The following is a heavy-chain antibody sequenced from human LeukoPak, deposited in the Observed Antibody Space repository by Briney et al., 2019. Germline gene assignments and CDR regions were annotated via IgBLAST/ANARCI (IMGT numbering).Heavy chain of an antibody. CDR1: GHIFCTYA. Sequence: TGGSLRLLCAACGHIFCTYAMSWVRQSPGKGLEWVAAITATATTSYFADSVKGRFTISRDNSRNTLYLQMSSLRADDTAIYYCAKDRRVRGYYFLGRGGYFDYWGQGSLVTVSS. CDR2: ITATATTS. V-gene: IGHV3-23*01. J-gene: IGHJ4*02. D-gene: IGHD3-3*01. CDR3: AKDRRVRGYYFLGRGGYFDY.